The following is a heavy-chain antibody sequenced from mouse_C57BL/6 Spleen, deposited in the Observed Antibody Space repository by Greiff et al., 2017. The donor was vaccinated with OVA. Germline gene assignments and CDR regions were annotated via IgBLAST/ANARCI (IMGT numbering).Heavy chain of an antibody. CDR1: GFNIKDYY. V-gene: IGHV14-2*01. Sequence: DVQLQESGAELVKPGASVKLSCTASGFNIKDYYMHWVKQRPEQGLEWIGRIDPEDGETKYAPKFQGKATITADTSSNTAYLQLSSLTSEDTAVYYCADSNYGGDYAMDYWGQGTSVTVSS. CDR2: IDPEDGET. D-gene: IGHD2-5*01. J-gene: IGHJ4*01. CDR3: ADSNYGGDYAMDY.